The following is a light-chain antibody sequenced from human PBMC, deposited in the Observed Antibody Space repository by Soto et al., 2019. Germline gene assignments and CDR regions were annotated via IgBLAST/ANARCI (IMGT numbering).Light chain of an antibody. CDR1: SSNIGSDF. J-gene: IGLJ1*01. V-gene: IGLV1-47*01. CDR2: HNY. CDR3: SAWDDSLSAYV. Sequence: QSALTQPPSASGTPGQRVTISCSGSSSNIGSDFVYWYQQLPGTAPKLLIYHNYQRPSGVPDRFSGSKSGTSGSLAISDFRSEDEADYYCSAWDDSLSAYVFGAGTKVTVL.